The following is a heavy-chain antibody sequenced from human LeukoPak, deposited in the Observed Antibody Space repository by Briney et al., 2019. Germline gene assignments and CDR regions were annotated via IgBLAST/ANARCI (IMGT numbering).Heavy chain of an antibody. CDR3: ARRPTLYDSPTKGEYFQH. D-gene: IGHD3-3*01. J-gene: IGHJ1*01. V-gene: IGHV1-2*02. CDR2: INPNSGGT. CDR1: GYTFTGYY. Sequence: ASVKVSCKASGYTFTGYYMHWVRPAPGQGLEWMGWINPNSGGTNYAQKFQGRVTMTRDTSISTAYMELSRLRSDDTAVYYCARRPTLYDSPTKGEYFQHWGQGTLVTVSS.